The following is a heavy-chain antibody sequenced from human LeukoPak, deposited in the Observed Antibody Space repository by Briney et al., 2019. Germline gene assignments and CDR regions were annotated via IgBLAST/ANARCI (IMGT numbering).Heavy chain of an antibody. CDR2: ISAYNGNT. J-gene: IGHJ3*02. CDR1: GYTFISYG. V-gene: IGHV1-18*01. Sequence: GASVKVSCKASGYTFISYGITWVRQAPGQGLEWMGWISAYNGNTDYAQKLQGRVTMTTDTSTSTAYMELRSLRSDDTAVYYCTRVTGWEWLVVTPPNAFDIWGQGTMVTVSS. D-gene: IGHD4-23*01. CDR3: TRVTGWEWLVVTPPNAFDI.